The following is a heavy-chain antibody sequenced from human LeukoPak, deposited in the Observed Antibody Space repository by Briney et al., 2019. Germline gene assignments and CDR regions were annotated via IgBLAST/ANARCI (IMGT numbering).Heavy chain of an antibody. CDR2: IYYSGST. J-gene: IGHJ4*02. V-gene: IGHV4-39*07. CDR3: ARRRPPYYYGSGSYYFDY. Sequence: SETLSLTCTVSGGSISSSNYYWGWIRQPPGKGLEWIGSIYYSGSTNYNPSLKSRVTISVDTSKNQFSLKLSSVTAADTAVYYCARRRPPYYYGSGSYYFDYWGQGTLVTVSS. D-gene: IGHD3-10*01. CDR1: GGSISSSNYY.